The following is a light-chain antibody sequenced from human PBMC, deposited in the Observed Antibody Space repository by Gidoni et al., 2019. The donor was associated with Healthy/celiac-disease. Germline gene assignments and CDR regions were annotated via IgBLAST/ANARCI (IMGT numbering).Light chain of an antibody. J-gene: IGLJ1*01. CDR2: RDS. Sequence: SYELTQPLSVSVALGQTARITCGANNIGSKNVHWYQQKPGQAPVLVIYRDSNRPSGIPERFSGSNSGNTATLTISRAQAGDEADYYCQVWDSSTDVYVFGTGTKVTVL. CDR1: NIGSKN. CDR3: QVWDSSTDVYV. V-gene: IGLV3-9*01.